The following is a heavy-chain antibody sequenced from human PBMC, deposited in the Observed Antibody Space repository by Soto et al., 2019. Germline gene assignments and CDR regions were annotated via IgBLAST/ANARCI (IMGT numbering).Heavy chain of an antibody. D-gene: IGHD6-13*01. J-gene: IGHJ6*02. CDR2: ISYSGST. CDR3: AREGVSSTWYYYYAMDV. Sequence: QVQLQESGPGLVKPSETLSLTCTVSGGSISSYYWNWIRQPPGKGLELIGYISYSGSTNYNPSLNIRVTISVDTSKKQFSLKLSSVTAADTAVYYCAREGVSSTWYYYYAMDVWGQGTTVTVSS. V-gene: IGHV4-59*01. CDR1: GGSISSYY.